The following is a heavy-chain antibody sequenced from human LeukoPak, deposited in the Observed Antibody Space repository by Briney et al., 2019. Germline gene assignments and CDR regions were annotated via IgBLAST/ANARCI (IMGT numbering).Heavy chain of an antibody. CDR1: GFTFSNAW. CDR3: VRDTRYDMDV. J-gene: IGHJ6*03. CDR2: IYTSGTT. Sequence: GSLRLSCAASGFTFSNAWMSWIRQPAGKGLEWVGRIYTSGTTTYNPSLKSRVTISVDTSKNQFSLKLNSVTAADTAVYYCVRDTRYDMDVWGKGTTVTVSS. V-gene: IGHV4-4*07.